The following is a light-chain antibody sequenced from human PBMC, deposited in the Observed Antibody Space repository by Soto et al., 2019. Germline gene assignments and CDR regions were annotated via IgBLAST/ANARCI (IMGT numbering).Light chain of an antibody. Sequence: DIQITQSPSTLSSFVRDRITITFPASQSISSWLAWYQQKPGKAPKLLIYDASSLESGVPSRFSGSGSGTEFTLTISSLQPDDFATYYCQQYNSYSWTFGQGTKVDIK. V-gene: IGKV1-5*01. CDR3: QQYNSYSWT. CDR2: DAS. CDR1: QSISSW. J-gene: IGKJ1*01.